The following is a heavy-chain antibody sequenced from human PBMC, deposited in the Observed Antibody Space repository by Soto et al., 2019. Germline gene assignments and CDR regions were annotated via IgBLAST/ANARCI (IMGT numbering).Heavy chain of an antibody. CDR3: ARDIAAAGTKIGRYYGMGV. D-gene: IGHD6-13*01. CDR2: ISYDGSNK. J-gene: IGHJ6*02. Sequence: QVQLVESGGGVVQPGRSLRLSCAASGFTFSSYAMHWVRQAPGKGLEWVAVISYDGSNKYYADSVKGRFTISRDNSKNTLYLQMNSLRAEDTAVYYCARDIAAAGTKIGRYYGMGVWGQGTTVTVSS. CDR1: GFTFSSYA. V-gene: IGHV3-30-3*01.